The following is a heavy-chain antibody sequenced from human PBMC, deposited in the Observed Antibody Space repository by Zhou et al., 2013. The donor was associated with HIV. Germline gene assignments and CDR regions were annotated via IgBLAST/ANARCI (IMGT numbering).Heavy chain of an antibody. CDR3: ARGYSYGSNRQYYYYYYYMDV. J-gene: IGHJ6*03. CDR1: GGTFSSYA. D-gene: IGHD5-18*01. CDR2: IIPIFGTA. V-gene: IGHV1-69*05. Sequence: QVQLVQSGAEVKKPGSSVKVSCKASGGTFSSYAISWVRQAPGQGLEWMGGIIPIFGTANYAQKFQGRVTITTDESTSTAYMELSSLRSEDTAVYYCARGYSYGSNRQYYYYYYYMDVWGKGTTVTVSS.